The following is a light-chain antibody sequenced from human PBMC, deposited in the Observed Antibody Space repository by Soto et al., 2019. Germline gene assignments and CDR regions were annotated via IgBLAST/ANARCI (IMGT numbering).Light chain of an antibody. V-gene: IGLV2-8*01. CDR2: DVT. J-gene: IGLJ2*01. CDR3: SSYAGSNNFVV. CDR1: SSDGGGYNY. Sequence: QSVLTQPPSASGSPGQSVTISCTGTSSDGGGYNYVSWYQQHPGKAPKLMIYDVTKRPSGVPDRFSGSKSGNTASLTVSGLQAEDEADYYCSSYAGSNNFVVFGGGTKLTVL.